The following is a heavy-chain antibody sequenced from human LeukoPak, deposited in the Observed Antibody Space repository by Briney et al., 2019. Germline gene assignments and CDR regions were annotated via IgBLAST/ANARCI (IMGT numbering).Heavy chain of an antibody. V-gene: IGHV3-33*01. CDR2: IWFDGSHE. CDR1: GFAFNKYV. J-gene: IGHJ4*02. D-gene: IGHD6-13*01. CDR3: AREVAAAGSVDY. Sequence: GGSLRLSCAASGFAFNKYVIHWVRQAPGKGLEWVAIIWFDGSHEDYVDSVRGRFTISRDNAKNSLYLQMNSLGAEDTAVYYCAREVAAAGSVDYWGQGTLVTVSS.